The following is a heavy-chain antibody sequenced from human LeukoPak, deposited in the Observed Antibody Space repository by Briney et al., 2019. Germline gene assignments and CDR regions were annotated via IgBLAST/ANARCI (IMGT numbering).Heavy chain of an antibody. CDR2: ITNSGTTI. J-gene: IGHJ4*02. D-gene: IGHD6-19*01. CDR3: ARGGSGWGRPYYFDY. Sequence: GGSLRLSCAASGFTFTDYYMSWIRQAPGKGLEWVSYITNSGTTIYYADSVKGRFTISRDNAKNSLYLQMNSLRAEDTAVYYCARGGSGWGRPYYFDYWGQGTLVTVSS. CDR1: GFTFTDYY. V-gene: IGHV3-11*01.